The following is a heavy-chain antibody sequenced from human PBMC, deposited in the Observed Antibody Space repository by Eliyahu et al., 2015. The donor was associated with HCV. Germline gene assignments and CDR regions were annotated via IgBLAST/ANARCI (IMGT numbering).Heavy chain of an antibody. CDR2: IYYSGST. CDR1: GGSISSGGYY. D-gene: IGHD3-22*01. J-gene: IGHJ4*02. Sequence: QVQLQESGPGLVKPSQTLSLTCTVSGGSISSGGYYWSWIRQHPGKGLEWIGYIYYSGSTYYNPSLKSRVTISVDTSKNQFSLKLSSVTAADTAVYYCARGWQSYYYDSSGKRGFDYWGQGTLVTVSS. CDR3: ARGWQSYYYDSSGKRGFDY. V-gene: IGHV4-31*03.